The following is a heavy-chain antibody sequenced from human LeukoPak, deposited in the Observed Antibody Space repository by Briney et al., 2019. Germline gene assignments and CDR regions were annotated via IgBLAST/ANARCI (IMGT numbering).Heavy chain of an antibody. CDR3: ARGRGTTMVRGIITNYFDL. V-gene: IGHV1-2*02. D-gene: IGHD3-10*01. CDR2: IDPNSGGT. CDR1: GYTFTAHY. J-gene: IGHJ2*01. Sequence: GASVKVSCRASGYTFTAHYVHWVRQAPGQGLEWMGWIDPNSGGTNYAQKFQGSVTMTGDASIATAFMGLGRLRSDDTATYYCARGRGTTMVRGIITNYFDLRGRGSLVTVSS.